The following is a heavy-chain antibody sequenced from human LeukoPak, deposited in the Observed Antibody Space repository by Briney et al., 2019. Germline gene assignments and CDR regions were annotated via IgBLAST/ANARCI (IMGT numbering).Heavy chain of an antibody. CDR3: ARDFHYYDSSGHPDY. CDR1: GFTFSSYG. Sequence: PRGSLRLSCAASGFTFSSYGMHWVRQAPGKRLEWVAFIRYDGSNKYYADSVKGRFTISRDNSKNTLYLQMNSLRAEDTAVYYCARDFHYYDSSGHPDYWGQGTLVTVSS. CDR2: IRYDGSNK. V-gene: IGHV3-30*02. J-gene: IGHJ4*02. D-gene: IGHD3-22*01.